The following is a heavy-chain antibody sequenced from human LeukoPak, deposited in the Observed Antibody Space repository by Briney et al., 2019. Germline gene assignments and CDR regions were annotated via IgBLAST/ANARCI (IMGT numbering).Heavy chain of an antibody. CDR3: ARDIGSYLDY. V-gene: IGHV1-46*01. D-gene: IGHD1-26*01. CDR1: GYTFTSNY. Sequence: ASVKVSCKASGYTFTSNYIHWVRQAPGQGLEWMGMIYPRDGSTSYAQKFQGRVTVTRDTSTSTVHMELSGLRSEDTAVYYCARDIGSYLDYWGQGTLVTVSS. CDR2: IYPRDGST. J-gene: IGHJ4*02.